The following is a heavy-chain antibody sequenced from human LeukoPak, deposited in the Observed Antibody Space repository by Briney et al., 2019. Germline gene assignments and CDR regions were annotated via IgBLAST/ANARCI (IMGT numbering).Heavy chain of an antibody. J-gene: IGHJ1*01. V-gene: IGHV3-30-3*01. CDR3: ARDMAMIVVVPYFQH. D-gene: IGHD3-22*01. Sequence: LPGGSLRLSCAASGFTFSSYAMHWVRQAPGKGLEWVAVISYDGSNKYYADSVKGRFTISRDNSKNTLYLQMNSLRAEDTAVYYCARDMAMIVVVPYFQHWGQGTLVTVSS. CDR1: GFTFSSYA. CDR2: ISYDGSNK.